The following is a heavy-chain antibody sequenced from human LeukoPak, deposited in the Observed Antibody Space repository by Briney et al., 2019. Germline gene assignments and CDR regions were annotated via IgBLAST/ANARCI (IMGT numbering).Heavy chain of an antibody. CDR2: INDGGST. CDR3: ARWQKYQLYWADP. D-gene: IGHD2-2*01. J-gene: IGHJ5*02. CDR1: GGSFTKHQ. V-gene: IGHV4-34*01. Sequence: SETLSLTCAVYGGSFTKHQWSWIRQPPGKGLEWIGAINDGGSTNYNPSLKSRVTISVDTSKNQFSLKLTSVTAADMAVYYCARWQKYQLYWADPWGQGTLVTVSS.